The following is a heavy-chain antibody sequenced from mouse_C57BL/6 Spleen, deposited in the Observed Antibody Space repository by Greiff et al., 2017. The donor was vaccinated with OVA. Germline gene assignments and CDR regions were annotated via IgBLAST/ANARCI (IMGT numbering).Heavy chain of an antibody. CDR3: ATPYYASIAFAD. CDR2: IYPSDSET. CDR1: GYTFTSYW. J-gene: IGHJ3*01. V-gene: IGHV1-61*01. D-gene: IGHD1-1*01. Sequence: QVQLQQPGAELVRPGSSVKLSCKASGYTFTSYWMDWVKQRPGQGLEWIGNIYPSDSETHYNQKFKDKATLTVDKSYSTAYMQLRSLTSEDSAVYYCATPYYASIAFADWGQETLVTVSA.